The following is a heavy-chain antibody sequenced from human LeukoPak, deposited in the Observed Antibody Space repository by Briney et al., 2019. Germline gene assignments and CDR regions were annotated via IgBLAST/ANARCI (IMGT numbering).Heavy chain of an antibody. Sequence: GGSLRLSCAASGFTFSSYSMNWVRQAPGKGLEWVSSISSSSSYIYYADSVKGRFTISRDNAKNSLYQQMNSLRAEDTAVYYCARDGLYYYDSSGYQPFDYWGQGTLVTVSS. J-gene: IGHJ4*02. D-gene: IGHD3-22*01. CDR1: GFTFSSYS. CDR3: ARDGLYYYDSSGYQPFDY. CDR2: ISSSSSYI. V-gene: IGHV3-21*01.